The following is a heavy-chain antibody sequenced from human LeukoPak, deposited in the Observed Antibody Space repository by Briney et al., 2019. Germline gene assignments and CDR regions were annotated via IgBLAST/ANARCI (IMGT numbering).Heavy chain of an antibody. CDR1: GFTFSSYA. J-gene: IGHJ4*02. Sequence: GGSLRLSCAASGFTFSSYAMSWVRQAPGKGLEWVAAISGSGGSTYYADSGRFPISRDNSKNTLYLQMNSLRAEDTAVYYCAREAVVTPDYWGQGTLVTVSS. V-gene: IGHV3-23*01. D-gene: IGHD4-23*01. CDR3: AREAVVTPDY. CDR2: ISGSGGST.